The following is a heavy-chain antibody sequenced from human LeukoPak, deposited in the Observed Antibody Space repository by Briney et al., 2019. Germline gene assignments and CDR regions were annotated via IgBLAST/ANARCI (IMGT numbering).Heavy chain of an antibody. J-gene: IGHJ5*02. CDR1: GGSISSTSYY. CDR3: ARGGLGSSFYYGWFDP. V-gene: IGHV4-39*07. CDR2: IYYSGST. Sequence: SETLSFTCSVSGGSISSTSYYWGWIRQPPGKGLEWIGSIYYSGSTYYNPSLKSRVTISVDTSKSQFSLKLTSVTAADTAVYYCARGGLGSSFYYGWFDPWGQGTLVTVSS. D-gene: IGHD3-22*01.